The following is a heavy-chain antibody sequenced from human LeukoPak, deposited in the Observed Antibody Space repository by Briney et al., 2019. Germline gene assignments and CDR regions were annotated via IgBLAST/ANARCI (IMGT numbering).Heavy chain of an antibody. CDR1: GFTVSANY. CDR2: ISGDGRT. V-gene: IGHV3-53*01. CDR3: ARDAYGYKPFDF. J-gene: IGHJ4*02. Sequence: GGSLRLSCAASGFTVSANYMSWVRQAPGKGLEWVSVISGDGRTQYADSVKGRFTISRDSFKNTVYLQMNSLRAEDTAVYYCARDAYGYKPFDFWGQGTLVTVSS. D-gene: IGHD5-24*01.